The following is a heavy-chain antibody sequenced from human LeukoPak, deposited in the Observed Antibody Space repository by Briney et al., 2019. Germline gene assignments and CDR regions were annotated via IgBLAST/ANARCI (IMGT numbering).Heavy chain of an antibody. Sequence: GGSLRLSCAASGFTFSSYGMHWVRQAPGKGLEWVAVISYDGSNKYYADSVKGRFTISRDNSKNTLYLRMNSLRAEDTAVYYCAKEWFGELLPDYWGQGTLVTVSS. J-gene: IGHJ4*02. D-gene: IGHD3-10*01. CDR1: GFTFSSYG. CDR2: ISYDGSNK. V-gene: IGHV3-30*18. CDR3: AKEWFGELLPDY.